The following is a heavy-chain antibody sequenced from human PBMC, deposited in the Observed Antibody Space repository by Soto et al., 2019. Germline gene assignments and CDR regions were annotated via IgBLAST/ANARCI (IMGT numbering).Heavy chain of an antibody. Sequence: QLVESGGGLVQPGGSLRLSCAASGFSFSLYPMNWVRQAPGKCLEWLSYISPSNTTIYYADSVKGRFTISRDNTKDSLDLQMNGLRDDDTAVYYCARVGRGFCSSARCYSDGFDLWGQGTVVTVST. J-gene: IGHJ3*01. CDR2: ISPSNTTI. V-gene: IGHV3-48*02. CDR3: ARVGRGFCSSARCYSDGFDL. D-gene: IGHD2-2*03. CDR1: GFSFSLYP.